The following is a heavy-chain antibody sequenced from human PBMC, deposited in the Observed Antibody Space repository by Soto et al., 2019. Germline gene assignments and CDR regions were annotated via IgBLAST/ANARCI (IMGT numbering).Heavy chain of an antibody. CDR3: ARDGIVRGFDP. CDR2: INTGGATI. J-gene: IGHJ5*02. V-gene: IGHV3-48*03. Sequence: GGSLGLSCTASGFTFSTYEMNWVSQAPGKGLGWVACINTGGATIYYAESVKGRFTISRDNAKNSLYLQMDSLRAEDTAIYYCARDGIVRGFDPWGQGTLVTVSS. CDR1: GFTFSTYE. D-gene: IGHD2-15*01.